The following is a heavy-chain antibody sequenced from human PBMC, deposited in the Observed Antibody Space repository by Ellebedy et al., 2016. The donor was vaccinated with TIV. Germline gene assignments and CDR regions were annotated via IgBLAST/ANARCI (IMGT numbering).Heavy chain of an antibody. CDR1: GSSFSDHY. CDR3: ARASNGMDV. CDR2: IWYDGSNK. Sequence: GESLKISCAASGSSFSDHYMDWVRQAPGKGLGWVAVIWYDGSNKYYADSVKGRFTISRDNFKNTLYLQMNSLRAGDTAVYYCARASNGMDVWGQGATVTVSS. V-gene: IGHV3-33*08. J-gene: IGHJ6*02.